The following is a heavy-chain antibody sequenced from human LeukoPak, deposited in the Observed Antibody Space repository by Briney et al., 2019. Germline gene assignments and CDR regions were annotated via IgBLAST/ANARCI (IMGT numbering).Heavy chain of an antibody. D-gene: IGHD4-17*01. J-gene: IGHJ4*02. CDR3: ARGPYDYGDYAKRSYFDY. CDR1: GVSFSGYY. V-gene: IGHV4-34*01. Sequence: SETLSLTCAVYGVSFSGYYWSWIRQPPGKGLGGIGEINHSGSTNYNPSLKSRVTISVDTSKNQFSLKLSSVTAADTAVYYCARGPYDYGDYAKRSYFDYWGQGTLVTVSS. CDR2: INHSGST.